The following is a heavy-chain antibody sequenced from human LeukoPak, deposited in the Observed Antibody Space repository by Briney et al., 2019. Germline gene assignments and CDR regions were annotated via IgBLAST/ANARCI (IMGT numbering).Heavy chain of an antibody. Sequence: SETLSLTCTVSGGSISSGSYYWSWIRQPAGKGLEWIGRIYTSGSTNYNPSLKSRVTISVDTSKNQFSLKLSSVTAADTAVYYCARELLWFGEISYFDYWGQGTLVTVSS. CDR3: ARELLWFGEISYFDY. CDR1: GGSISSGSYY. J-gene: IGHJ4*02. V-gene: IGHV4-61*02. D-gene: IGHD3-10*01. CDR2: IYTSGST.